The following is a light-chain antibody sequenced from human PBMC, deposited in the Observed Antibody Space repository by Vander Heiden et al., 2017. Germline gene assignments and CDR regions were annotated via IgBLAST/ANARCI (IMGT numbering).Light chain of an antibody. Sequence: DIVMTQPPDSLAVSLGERATLSCRSSQSVLFSSDNKNYLAWYQQRPGQPPKLLIYWASTRESGVPDRFSGSGSGTDFTLTINRLQAEDVGTYCCQHKDSFGQGTKLEIK. CDR2: WAS. CDR3: QHKDS. V-gene: IGKV4-1*01. J-gene: IGKJ2*01. CDR1: QSVLFSSDNKNY.